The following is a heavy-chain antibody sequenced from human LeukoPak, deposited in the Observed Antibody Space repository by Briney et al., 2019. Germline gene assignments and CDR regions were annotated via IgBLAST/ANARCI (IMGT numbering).Heavy chain of an antibody. J-gene: IGHJ3*02. CDR2: INPNSGGT. V-gene: IGHV1-2*02. CDR1: GYTFTGYY. Sequence: ASVKVSCKASGYTFTGYYMHWVRQAPGQGLEWMGCINPNSGGTNYAQKFQGRVTMTRDTSISRAYMELSRLRSDDTAVYYCARDGHRRYHYDSSGREDAFDIWGQGTMVTVSS. D-gene: IGHD3-22*01. CDR3: ARDGHRRYHYDSSGREDAFDI.